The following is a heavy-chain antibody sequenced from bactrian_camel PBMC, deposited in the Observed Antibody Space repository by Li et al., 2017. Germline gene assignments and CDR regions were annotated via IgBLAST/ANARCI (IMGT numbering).Heavy chain of an antibody. CDR2: INWSGDTT. CDR3: AAGRFLPRVRLWLPAWGFNY. Sequence: VQLVESGGGLVQPGGSLSLSCAASGFTFDDYAMAWIRQASGKGLEWVSDINWSGDTTNYADSVKGLFTISRDNAKNTVYLQMNTLKPEDTAVYYCAAGRFLPRVRLWLPAWGFNYWGQGTQVTVS. V-gene: IGHV3-1*01. J-gene: IGHJ4*01. CDR1: GFTFDDYA. D-gene: IGHD4*01.